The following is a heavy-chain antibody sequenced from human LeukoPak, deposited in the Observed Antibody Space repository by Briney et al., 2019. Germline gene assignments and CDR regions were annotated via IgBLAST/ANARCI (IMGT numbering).Heavy chain of an antibody. D-gene: IGHD3-10*01. Sequence: PSETLSLTCTVSGGSISSSSYYWGWIRQPPGKGLEWIGSIYYSGSTYYNPSLKSRVTISVDTSKNQFSLKLSSVTAAYTAVYYCARRTHTRTYYYGSGSSKATFYFDYWGQGTLVTVSS. J-gene: IGHJ4*02. CDR3: ARRTHTRTYYYGSGSSKATFYFDY. CDR2: IYYSGST. V-gene: IGHV4-39*07. CDR1: GGSISSSSYY.